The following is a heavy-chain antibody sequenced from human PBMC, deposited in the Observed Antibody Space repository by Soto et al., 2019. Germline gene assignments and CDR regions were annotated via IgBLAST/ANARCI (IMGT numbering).Heavy chain of an antibody. V-gene: IGHV3-30-3*01. Sequence: GGSLRLSCAASGFTFSGYAMHWVRQAPGKGLEWVAVISYDGSNKYYADSVKGRFTISRDNSKNTLYLQMNSLRAEDTAVYYCARELGAIDYYYYGMDVWGQGTTVTVSS. CDR2: ISYDGSNK. CDR3: ARELGAIDYYYYGMDV. CDR1: GFTFSGYA. D-gene: IGHD1-26*01. J-gene: IGHJ6*02.